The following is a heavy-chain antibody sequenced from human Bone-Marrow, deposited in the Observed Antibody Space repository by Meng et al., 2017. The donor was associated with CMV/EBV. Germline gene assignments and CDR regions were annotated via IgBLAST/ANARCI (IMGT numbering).Heavy chain of an antibody. CDR3: ARLVLPSLGPRVDYGMDV. Sequence: SETLSLTCTVSGASFGSYCWSWIRQPPGKGLEWIDYIYYSGSTNYNPSLRSRVTISVDTSKNQFSLKLSSVTAADTAVYYCARLVLPSLGPRVDYGMDVWGQGTTVTVSS. D-gene: IGHD3-16*01. V-gene: IGHV4-59*01. J-gene: IGHJ6*02. CDR2: IYYSGST. CDR1: GASFGSYC.